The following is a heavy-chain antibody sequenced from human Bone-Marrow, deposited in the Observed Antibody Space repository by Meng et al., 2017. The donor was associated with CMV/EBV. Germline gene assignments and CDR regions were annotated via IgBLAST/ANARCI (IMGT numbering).Heavy chain of an antibody. CDR1: GFTFSDYN. Sequence: GESLKISCAASGFTFSDYNMNWVRQAPGKGLQWVSYISTRSNTIYYADSLRGRFTISRDDAKNSLYLQMNSLRAEDTAVYYCARGVRERRFLEWGVGTNYLEYWGPGHRVNGAS. J-gene: IGHJ4*02. D-gene: IGHD3-3*01. CDR3: ARGVRERRFLEWGVGTNYLEY. V-gene: IGHV3-48*04. CDR2: ISTRSNTI.